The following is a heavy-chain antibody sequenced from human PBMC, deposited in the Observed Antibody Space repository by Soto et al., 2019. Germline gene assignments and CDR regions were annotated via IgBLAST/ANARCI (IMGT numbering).Heavy chain of an antibody. V-gene: IGHV3-21*01. CDR3: SGCSGGACHRNYGMDV. J-gene: IGHJ6*02. D-gene: IGHD2-15*01. CDR1: GLTFSSCT. Sequence: EVHLVESGGGLVKPGGSLRLSCAVSGLTFSSCTINWVRQAPGKGLEWVSSISPSTSHIYYADSVKGRFTISRVNAKYSLLLLINSRRAEDTALYYCSGCSGGACHRNYGMDVCGQGTTVTVSS. CDR2: ISPSTSHI.